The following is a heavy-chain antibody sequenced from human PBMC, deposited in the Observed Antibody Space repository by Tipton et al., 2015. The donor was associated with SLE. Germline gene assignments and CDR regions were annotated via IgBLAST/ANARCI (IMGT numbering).Heavy chain of an antibody. V-gene: IGHV3-30*04. CDR3: ARGSGLYYFDY. Sequence: SLRLPCAASGFTFSSYAMHWVRQAPGKGLERVAVISYDGSNKYYADSVKGRFTISRDNSKNTLYLQMNSLRAEDTAVYYCARGSGLYYFDYWGQGTLVTVSS. J-gene: IGHJ4*02. D-gene: IGHD6-19*01. CDR1: GFTFSSYA. CDR2: ISYDGSNK.